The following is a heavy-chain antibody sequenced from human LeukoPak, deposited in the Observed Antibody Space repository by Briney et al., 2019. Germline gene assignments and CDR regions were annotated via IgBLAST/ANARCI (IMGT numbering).Heavy chain of an antibody. CDR1: GYSFTNYW. V-gene: IGHV5-51*01. Sequence: GESLKISCKGSGYSFTNYWIGWVRQMSGKGLEWMGTIYPGDSDTRYSPSFQGQVTISADKSIITAYLQWSSLKASDTAIYYCARTGYSSGWYGSFDIWGQGTLVTVSS. CDR3: ARTGYSSGWYGSFDI. J-gene: IGHJ3*02. D-gene: IGHD6-19*01. CDR2: IYPGDSDT.